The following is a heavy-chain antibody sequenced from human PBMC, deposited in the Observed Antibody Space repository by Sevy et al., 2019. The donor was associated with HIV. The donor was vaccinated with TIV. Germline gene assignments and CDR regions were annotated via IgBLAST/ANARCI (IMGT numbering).Heavy chain of an antibody. CDR3: AGERQLGPFDY. CDR2: IVPIFGTA. V-gene: IGHV1-69*13. J-gene: IGHJ4*02. D-gene: IGHD6-6*01. Sequence: ASVKVSCKASGGTFSSYAISWVRQAPGQGLEWMGGIVPIFGTANYEQKFQGRVTITADESTSTAYMELSSLRSEDTAVYYCAGERQLGPFDYWGQGTLVTVSS. CDR1: GGTFSSYA.